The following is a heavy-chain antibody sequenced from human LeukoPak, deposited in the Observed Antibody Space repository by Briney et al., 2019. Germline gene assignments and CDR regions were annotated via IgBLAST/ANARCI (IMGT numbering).Heavy chain of an antibody. Sequence: GGSLRLSCAASGFTFSSYAMSWVRQAPGQGLEWVSGISGSGGSAFYPDSVKGRFTISRDNSEKTLYLQMISLRAEDTAVYYCAKTQTQYSSPSAYYYYGMDVWGQGTTVTVSS. CDR3: AKTQTQYSSPSAYYYYGMDV. CDR2: ISGSGGSA. J-gene: IGHJ6*02. CDR1: GFTFSSYA. V-gene: IGHV3-23*01. D-gene: IGHD6-6*01.